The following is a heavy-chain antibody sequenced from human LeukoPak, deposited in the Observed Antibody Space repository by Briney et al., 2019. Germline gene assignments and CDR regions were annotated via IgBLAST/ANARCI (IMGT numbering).Heavy chain of an antibody. Sequence: PSETLSLTCTVSGGSISSGSYYWDWIRQPPGKGLEWIGGFYYSGRTYYNPSLKSRVTTSVGTSKNQFSLKLSSVTAADTAVYYCARDSYYYDSSGYRGFDYWGQGTLVTVSS. CDR2: FYYSGRT. CDR1: GGSISSGSYY. D-gene: IGHD3-22*01. J-gene: IGHJ4*02. CDR3: ARDSYYYDSSGYRGFDY. V-gene: IGHV4-39*07.